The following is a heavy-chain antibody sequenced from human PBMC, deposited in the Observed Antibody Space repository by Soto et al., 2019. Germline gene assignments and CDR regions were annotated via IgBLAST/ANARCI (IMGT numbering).Heavy chain of an antibody. V-gene: IGHV3-48*01. CDR1: GFTFSSYS. J-gene: IGHJ4*02. Sequence: GGSLRLSCAASGFTFSSYSMNWVRQAPGKGLEWISQISSSSSTIFYADSVKGRFTISRENAKNSLYLQMNSLRAEDTAVYYCATAGGFFDYWGQGTLVTVSS. CDR2: ISSSSSTI. CDR3: ATAGGFFDY.